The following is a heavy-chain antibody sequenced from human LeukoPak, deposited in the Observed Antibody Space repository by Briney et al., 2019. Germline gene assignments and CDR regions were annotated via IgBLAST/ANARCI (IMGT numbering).Heavy chain of an antibody. CDR1: GGSISSYY. J-gene: IGHJ4*01. V-gene: IGHV4-4*07. CDR3: ARSRPLDSSGYSFDY. Sequence: PSETLSLTCTVSGGSISSYYWNWIRHPAGKGLEWIGRIYSSGSTNYNPSLKSRVTMSVDTSKNQFSLKVSSVTAADTAVYYCARSRPLDSSGYSFDYWGQGTLVTVSS. D-gene: IGHD3-22*01. CDR2: IYSSGST.